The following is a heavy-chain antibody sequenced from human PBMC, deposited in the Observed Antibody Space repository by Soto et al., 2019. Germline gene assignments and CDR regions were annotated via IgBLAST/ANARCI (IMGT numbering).Heavy chain of an antibody. Sequence: SVKVSCKASGGTFSSYTISWVRQAPGQGLEWMGRIIPILGIANYAQKFQGRVTITADKSTSTAYMELSSLRSEDTAVYYCASGYSSGWYLRYFDYWGQGTMVTVSS. D-gene: IGHD6-19*01. CDR1: GGTFSSYT. J-gene: IGHJ4*02. CDR3: ASGYSSGWYLRYFDY. CDR2: IIPILGIA. V-gene: IGHV1-69*02.